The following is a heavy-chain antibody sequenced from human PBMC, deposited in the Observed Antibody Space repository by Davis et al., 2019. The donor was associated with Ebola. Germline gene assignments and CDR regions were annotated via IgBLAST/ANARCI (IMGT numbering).Heavy chain of an antibody. Sequence: AASVKVSCKASGYTFTTYGISWVRQAPGQGLEWMAWISAFNGNTNYAQKFQGRVTMTTDTSTSTAYMELRSLRSDDTAVYYCATHWVGGWNDPFDYWGLGTLVTVSS. J-gene: IGHJ4*02. CDR2: ISAFNGNT. D-gene: IGHD1-1*01. CDR1: GYTFTTYG. CDR3: ATHWVGGWNDPFDY. V-gene: IGHV1-18*01.